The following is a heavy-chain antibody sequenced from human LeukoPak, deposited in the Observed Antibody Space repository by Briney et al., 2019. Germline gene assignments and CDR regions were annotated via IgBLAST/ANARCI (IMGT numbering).Heavy chain of an antibody. V-gene: IGHV3-33*01. Sequence: GGSLRLSCAASGYTFSSYGMHWVRQAPGKGLEWVAVIWYDGSNKYYADSVKGRFTISRDNSKDTLYLQMNSLRAEDTAVYYCARGGYWGDYVFDFWGPGTLVTVSS. CDR1: GYTFSSYG. CDR3: ARGGYWGDYVFDF. CDR2: IWYDGSNK. J-gene: IGHJ4*02. D-gene: IGHD4-17*01.